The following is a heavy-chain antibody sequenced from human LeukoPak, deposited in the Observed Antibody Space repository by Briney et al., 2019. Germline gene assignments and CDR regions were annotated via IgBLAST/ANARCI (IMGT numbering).Heavy chain of an antibody. CDR2: INHSGST. D-gene: IGHD6-13*01. J-gene: IGHJ4*02. Sequence: SETLSLTCAVYGGSFSGYYWSWIRQPPGKGLEWIGEINHSGSTNYNPSLKSRVTISVDTSKNQFSLKLSSVTAADTAVYYCASHIAAAGSGSFDYWGQGTLVTVSS. V-gene: IGHV4-34*01. CDR3: ASHIAAAGSGSFDY. CDR1: GGSFSGYY.